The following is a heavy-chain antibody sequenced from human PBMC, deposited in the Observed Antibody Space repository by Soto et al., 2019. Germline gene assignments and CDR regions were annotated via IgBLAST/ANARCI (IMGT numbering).Heavy chain of an antibody. CDR1: GGSISSYY. Sequence: LSLTCTVSGGSISSYYWSWIRQPAGKGLEWIGRIYTSGSTNYNPSLKSRVTMSVDTSKNQFSLKLSSVTAADTAAYYCARAYCSSTSCPLFDYWGQGTLVTVSS. V-gene: IGHV4-4*07. J-gene: IGHJ4*02. CDR3: ARAYCSSTSCPLFDY. CDR2: IYTSGST. D-gene: IGHD2-2*01.